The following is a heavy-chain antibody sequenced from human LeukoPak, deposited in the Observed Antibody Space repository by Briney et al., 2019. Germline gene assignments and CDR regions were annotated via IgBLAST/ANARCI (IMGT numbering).Heavy chain of an antibody. CDR3: AKNGDRGAYCSGGSCYPYFYYYMDV. D-gene: IGHD2-15*01. CDR1: GFTFSDYY. CDR2: TSTSGNSI. V-gene: IGHV3-11*01. Sequence: GGSLRLSCAASGFTFSDYYLSWIRQAPGKGLEWVSYTSTSGNSIYYADSVKGRFTISRDNSKNTLYLQMNSLRAEDTAMYYCAKNGDRGAYCSGGSCYPYFYYYMDVWGKGTTVTISS. J-gene: IGHJ6*03.